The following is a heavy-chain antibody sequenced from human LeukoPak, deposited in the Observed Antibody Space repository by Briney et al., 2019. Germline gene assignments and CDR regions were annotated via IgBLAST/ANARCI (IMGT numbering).Heavy chain of an antibody. CDR3: ARTLSSTHFSWFDP. D-gene: IGHD2-2*01. CDR2: IIPIFGTA. V-gene: IGHV1-69*05. J-gene: IGHJ5*02. Sequence: GASVKVSCKASGGTFSSYAISWVRQAPGQGLEWMGGIIPIFGTANYAQKFQGRVTITTDESTSTAYMELSSLRSEDTAVYYCARTLSSTHFSWFDPWGQGTLVTVSS. CDR1: GGTFSSYA.